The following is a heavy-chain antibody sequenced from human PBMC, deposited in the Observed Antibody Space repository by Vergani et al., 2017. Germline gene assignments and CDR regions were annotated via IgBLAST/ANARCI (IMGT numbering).Heavy chain of an antibody. CDR2: IIPIFGTA. V-gene: IGHV1-69*06. CDR1: GYTFTSYY. CDR3: ARDPPPECSGGSCYSAGWFDP. Sequence: QVQLVQSGAEVKKPGASVKVSCKASGYTFTSYYMHWVRQAPGQGLEWMGGIIPIFGTANYAQKFQGRVTITADKSTSTAYMELSSLRSEDTAVYYCARDPPPECSGGSCYSAGWFDPWGQGTLVTVSS. J-gene: IGHJ5*02. D-gene: IGHD2-15*01.